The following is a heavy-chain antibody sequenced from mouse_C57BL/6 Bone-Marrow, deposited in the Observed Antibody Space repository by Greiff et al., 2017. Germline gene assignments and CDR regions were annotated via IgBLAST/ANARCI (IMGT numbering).Heavy chain of an antibody. J-gene: IGHJ1*03. CDR2: IDPSDSET. CDR1: GYTFTSYW. D-gene: IGHD1-1*01. V-gene: IGHV1-52*01. CDR3: ARDYYGSSYWYFDV. Sequence: QVQLQQPGAELVRPGSSVKLSCKASGYTFTSYWMHWVKQRPIQGLEWIGNIDPSDSETHYNQKFKDKATLTVDKSSSTAYMKLSSLTSEYSAVYYCARDYYGSSYWYFDVWGTGTTVTVSS.